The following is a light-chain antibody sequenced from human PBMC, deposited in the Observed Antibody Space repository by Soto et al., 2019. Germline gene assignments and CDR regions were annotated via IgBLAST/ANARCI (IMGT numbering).Light chain of an antibody. CDR1: QSLSSNF. Sequence: EIVLTQSPATLSLSPGERATLSCRASQSLSSNFLAWYQQKPGQPPRLLIYDSSTRATGFPDRFSGSGSWTDVTLTIIRLEPEDFAVYYGQQYDISPWTCGQGTKVEIK. V-gene: IGKV3-20*01. CDR3: QQYDISPWT. J-gene: IGKJ1*01. CDR2: DSS.